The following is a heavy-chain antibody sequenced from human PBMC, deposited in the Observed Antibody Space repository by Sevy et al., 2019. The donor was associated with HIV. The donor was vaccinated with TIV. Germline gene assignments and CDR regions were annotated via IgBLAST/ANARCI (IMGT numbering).Heavy chain of an antibody. Sequence: ASVKVSCKASGYTFTGDYMHWVRQTPGQGLEWMGWIKPKRGDTKSAQRFQGRVTMTRDTSISTAELEWSRLRSNDTAGYYCAGAGTLYSGYTYGSIDFWGQGTLVTVSS. D-gene: IGHD5-18*01. V-gene: IGHV1-2*02. CDR3: AGAGTLYSGYTYGSIDF. J-gene: IGHJ4*02. CDR1: GYTFTGDY. CDR2: IKPKRGDT.